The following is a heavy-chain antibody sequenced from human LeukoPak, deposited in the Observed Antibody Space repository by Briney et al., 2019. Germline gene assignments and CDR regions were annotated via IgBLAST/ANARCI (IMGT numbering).Heavy chain of an antibody. D-gene: IGHD3-10*01. CDR3: ARDGYYYGSGSYYKVDFDY. V-gene: IGHV3-20*04. J-gene: IGHJ4*02. CDR1: GFTFDDYG. CDR2: INWNGGST. Sequence: GGSLRLSCAASGFTFDDYGMSWVRQAPGKGLEWVSGINWNGGSTGYADSVKGQFTISRDNAKNSLYLQMSSLRAEDTAVYYCARDGYYYGSGSYYKVDFDYWGQGTLVTVSS.